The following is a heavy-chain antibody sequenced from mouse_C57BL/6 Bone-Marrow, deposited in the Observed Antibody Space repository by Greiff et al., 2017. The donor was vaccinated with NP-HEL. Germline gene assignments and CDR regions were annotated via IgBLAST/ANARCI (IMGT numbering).Heavy chain of an antibody. V-gene: IGHV1-15*01. Sequence: VQLQQSGAELVRPGASVTLSCKASGYTFTDYEMHWVKQTPVHGLEWIGAIDPETGGTAYNQKFKGKAILTADKSSSTAYMELRSLTSEDSAVYYCTRGGLVAYWGQGTLVTVSA. CDR3: TRGGLVAY. CDR2: IDPETGGT. CDR1: GYTFTDYE. D-gene: IGHD3-3*01. J-gene: IGHJ3*01.